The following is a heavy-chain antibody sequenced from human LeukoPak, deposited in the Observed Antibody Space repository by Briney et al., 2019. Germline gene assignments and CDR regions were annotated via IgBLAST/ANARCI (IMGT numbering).Heavy chain of an antibody. CDR2: INPNSGGT. CDR3: ARDVPRGILTGYPPWYYYGMDV. CDR1: GYTFTGYY. V-gene: IGHV1-2*02. D-gene: IGHD3-9*01. Sequence: ASVKVSCKASGYTFTGYYMHWVRQAPGQGLEWMGWINPNSGGTNYAQKFQGRVTMTRDTSISTAYMELSRLRSDDTAVYYCARDVPRGILTGYPPWYYYGMDVWGQGTTVTVSS. J-gene: IGHJ6*02.